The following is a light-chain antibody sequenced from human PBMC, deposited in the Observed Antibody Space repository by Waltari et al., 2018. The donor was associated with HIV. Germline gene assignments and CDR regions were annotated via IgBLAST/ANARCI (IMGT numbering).Light chain of an antibody. CDR3: QKHNAN. CDR1: QSIDSW. CDR2: KTS. J-gene: IGKJ3*01. V-gene: IGKV1-5*03. Sequence: DIPLTQSPSTLAASVGDRVTITCRANQSIDSWLACYQHKVGKAPKLLIFKTSVLQTGVPSRFSGSGSGTEFALTISSLQPDDFATYYCQKHNANFGPGTKVEVK.